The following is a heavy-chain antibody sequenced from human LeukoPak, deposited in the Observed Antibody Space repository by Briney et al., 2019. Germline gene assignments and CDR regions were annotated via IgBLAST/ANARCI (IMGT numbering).Heavy chain of an antibody. Sequence: SETLSLTCVVSGYSISSGYYWGWIRQPPGKGLEWIGNVYQIGSTYHNPSLTSRVTISIDTSKNQFSLKLNSVTAADTAVYYCARGLSMVRGVTPDYWGQGTLVTVSS. D-gene: IGHD3-10*01. J-gene: IGHJ4*02. CDR1: GYSISSGYY. CDR3: ARGLSMVRGVTPDY. CDR2: VYQIGST. V-gene: IGHV4-38-2*01.